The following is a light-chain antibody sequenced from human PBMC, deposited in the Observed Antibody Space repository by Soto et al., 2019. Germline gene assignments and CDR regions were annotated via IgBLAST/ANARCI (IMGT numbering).Light chain of an antibody. CDR2: GAS. CDR1: QSVSSSY. J-gene: IGKJ5*01. Sequence: ELVITHSPATLSVSPGERATLSCRASQSVSSSYLAWYQQKPGQAPRLLIYGASSRATGIPDRFSGSGSGTDFTLTISRLEPEDFAVYYCQQYGSSPPITFGQGTRLEIK. V-gene: IGKV3-20*01. CDR3: QQYGSSPPIT.